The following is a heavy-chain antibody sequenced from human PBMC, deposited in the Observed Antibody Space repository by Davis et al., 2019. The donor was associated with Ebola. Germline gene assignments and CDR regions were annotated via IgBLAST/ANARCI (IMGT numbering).Heavy chain of an antibody. CDR1: GGSISSYY. CDR2: IYYSGST. J-gene: IGHJ5*02. CDR3: ARRVWGSSRARDNWFDP. V-gene: IGHV4-39*01. D-gene: IGHD6-13*01. Sequence: MPSETLSLTCTVSGGSISSYYWGWIRQPPGKGLEWIGSIYYSGSTYYNPSLKSRVTISVDTSKNQFSLKLSSVTAADTAVYYCARRVWGSSRARDNWFDPWGQGTLVTVSS.